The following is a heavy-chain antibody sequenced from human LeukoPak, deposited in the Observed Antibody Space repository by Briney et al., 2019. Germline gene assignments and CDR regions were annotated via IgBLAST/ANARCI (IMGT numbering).Heavy chain of an antibody. J-gene: IGHJ6*03. CDR3: AKDWSYCSSTSCYYYYYMDV. Sequence: GGSLRLSCAASGFTFSSYWMHWVRQAPGKGLVWVSRINSDGSSTSYADSVKGRFTISRDNSKNTLYLQMNSLRAEDTAVYYCAKDWSYCSSTSCYYYYYMDVWGKGTTVTVSS. CDR1: GFTFSSYW. V-gene: IGHV3-74*01. D-gene: IGHD2-2*01. CDR2: INSDGSST.